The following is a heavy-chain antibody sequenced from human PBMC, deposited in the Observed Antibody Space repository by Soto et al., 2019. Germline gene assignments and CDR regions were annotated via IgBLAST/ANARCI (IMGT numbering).Heavy chain of an antibody. Sequence: PGESLKISCVASGFTFSSYSVNWVRQAPGMGLEWVSSISSANAYIYYADLVKGRFTISRDNAKNSLFLQMSSLRAEDTAIYYCTTTLNFGLPCNGMAVWGHGTTVTVSS. J-gene: IGHJ6*02. V-gene: IGHV3-21*01. CDR2: ISSANAYI. D-gene: IGHD2-8*01. CDR3: TTTLNFGLPCNGMAV. CDR1: GFTFSSYS.